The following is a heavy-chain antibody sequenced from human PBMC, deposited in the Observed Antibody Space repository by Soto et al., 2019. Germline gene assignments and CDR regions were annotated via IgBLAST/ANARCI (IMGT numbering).Heavy chain of an antibody. J-gene: IGHJ4*02. CDR2: VWYDGSNK. CDR3: ARDLGLYCGGDCSPDY. V-gene: IGHV3-33*01. Sequence: QVPLVASGGGVVQPGRSLRLSCAASGFTFSSYGMHWVRQAPGKGLEWVAVVWYDGSNKYYADSVKGRFTISRDNSKNTLYLQMTSLRAEDTAVYYCARDLGLYCGGDCSPDYWGQGALVTVSS. CDR1: GFTFSSYG. D-gene: IGHD2-21*02.